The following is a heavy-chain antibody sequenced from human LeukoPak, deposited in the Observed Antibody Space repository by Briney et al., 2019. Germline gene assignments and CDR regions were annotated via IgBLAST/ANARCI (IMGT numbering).Heavy chain of an antibody. CDR1: GYTFTGYY. CDR2: INPNSGGT. CDR3: ARTPSGGGSHWFDP. D-gene: IGHD2-15*01. J-gene: IGHJ5*02. V-gene: IGHV1-2*02. Sequence: ASVKVSCKASGYTFTGYYMHWVRQAPGQGLEWMGWINPNSGGTNYAQKFQGRVTMTRDTSISTAYMELSRLRSDDTAVYYCARTPSGGGSHWFDPRGQGTLVTVSS.